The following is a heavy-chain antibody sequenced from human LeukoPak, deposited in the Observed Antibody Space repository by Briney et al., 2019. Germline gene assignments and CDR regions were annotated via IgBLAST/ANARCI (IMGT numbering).Heavy chain of an antibody. V-gene: IGHV3-23*01. Sequence: GGSLRLSCAASGFTFSNFGMSWVRQAPGEGLEWVSVISGSGSTTYYADSVKGRFTISRDNSKNTLSLQMNSLRAEDTAVYYCATSFGPVIAAAGTGADWGQGTLVTVSS. CDR1: GFTFSNFG. D-gene: IGHD6-13*01. CDR3: ATSFGPVIAAAGTGAD. CDR2: ISGSGSTT. J-gene: IGHJ4*02.